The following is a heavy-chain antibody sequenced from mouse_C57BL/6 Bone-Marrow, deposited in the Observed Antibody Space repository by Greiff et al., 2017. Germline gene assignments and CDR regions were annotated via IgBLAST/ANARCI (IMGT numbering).Heavy chain of an antibody. J-gene: IGHJ2*01. D-gene: IGHD1-1*01. V-gene: IGHV5-6*01. CDR1: GFTFSSYG. CDR2: ISSGGSYT. Sequence: EVKLVESGGDLVKPGGSLKLSCAASGFTFSSYGMSWVRQTPDKRLEWVATISSGGSYTYYPDSVKGRFTISRDNAKNTLYLQMSSLKSEDTAMYYCASNYYGRSYDYWGQGTTLTVSS. CDR3: ASNYYGRSYDY.